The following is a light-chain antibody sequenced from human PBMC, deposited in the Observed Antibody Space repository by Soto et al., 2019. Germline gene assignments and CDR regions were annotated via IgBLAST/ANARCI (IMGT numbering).Light chain of an antibody. J-gene: IGKJ5*01. CDR3: QVYAHWSIT. CDR2: GAS. V-gene: IGKV3-20*01. Sequence: EIVLTQSPGTLSLSPGDRATLSCRASQSVSSTYLAWYQQKHGQAPRLLIYGASSRATGIPDRFSGSGSGTDFTLTISRLEPEDFAVYYCQVYAHWSITFGQGTRLEIK. CDR1: QSVSSTY.